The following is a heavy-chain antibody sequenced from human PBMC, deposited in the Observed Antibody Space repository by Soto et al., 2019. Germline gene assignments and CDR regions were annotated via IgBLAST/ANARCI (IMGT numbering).Heavy chain of an antibody. J-gene: IGHJ3*02. CDR3: ARKGAAASWPHGFDM. V-gene: IGHV1-69*06. D-gene: IGHD2-2*01. Sequence: QMQVVQSGAEVKKPGSSVKVSCEASGGTYPISWVRQAPGQGLEWMGSIIPMFGTTNYAQNFQGRVALTADKSTNTAYLELSSLRSEYTAVYFCARKGAAASWPHGFDMWGQGTMVTVSS. CDR2: IIPMFGTT. CDR1: GGTYP.